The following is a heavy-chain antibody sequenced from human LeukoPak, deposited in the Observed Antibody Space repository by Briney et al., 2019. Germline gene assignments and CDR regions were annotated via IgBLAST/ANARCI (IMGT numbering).Heavy chain of an antibody. D-gene: IGHD3-9*01. CDR1: GGSFSGYY. Sequence: SETLSLTCAVYGGSFSGYYWSWIRQPPGKGLEWIGEINHSGSTNYNPSLKSRVTISVDTSKNQFSLKLSSVTAADTAVYYCARGVLRYFDWHQRGNCLDPWGQGTLVTVSS. CDR3: ARGVLRYFDWHQRGNCLDP. J-gene: IGHJ5*02. CDR2: INHSGST. V-gene: IGHV4-34*01.